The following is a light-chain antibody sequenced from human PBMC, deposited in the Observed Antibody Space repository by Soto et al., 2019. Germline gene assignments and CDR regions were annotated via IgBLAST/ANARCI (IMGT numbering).Light chain of an antibody. CDR2: LGS. J-gene: IGKJ4*01. V-gene: IGKV2-28*01. CDR3: MQALQTPRT. CDR1: QSLLHSDGYNY. Sequence: DIVMTQSPLSLPVTPGEPASISCRSSQSLLHSDGYNYLDWYLQKPGQSPQLLIYLGSNRASGVPDRFSGSGSGTDFTLKISRVEAEDVGVYYCMQALQTPRTFGGGTQVAIK.